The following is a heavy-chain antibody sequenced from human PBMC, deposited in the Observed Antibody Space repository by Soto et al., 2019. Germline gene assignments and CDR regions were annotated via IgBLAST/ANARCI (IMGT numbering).Heavy chain of an antibody. CDR3: AGDFWGYSSSGDPVQLFDY. V-gene: IGHV4-30-4*01. CDR1: GGSISSGDYY. D-gene: IGHD6-6*01. Sequence: TLSLTCTVSGGSISSGDYYWSWIRQPPGKGLEWIGYIYYSGSTYYNPSLKSRVTISVDTSKNQFSLKLSSVTAADTAVYYCAGDFWGYSSSGDPVQLFDYWGQGTLVTVSS. J-gene: IGHJ4*02. CDR2: IYYSGST.